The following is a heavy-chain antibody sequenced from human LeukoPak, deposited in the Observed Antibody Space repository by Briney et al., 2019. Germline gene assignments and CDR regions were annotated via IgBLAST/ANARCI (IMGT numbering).Heavy chain of an antibody. J-gene: IGHJ4*02. CDR2: INHSGST. CDR3: ASNSARAPGSDY. V-gene: IGHV4-34*01. CDR1: GGSFSGYY. Sequence: SETLSLTCAVYGGSFSGYYWSWIRQPPGKGLEWIGEINHSGSTNYNPSLKSRVTISVDTSKNQFSLKLSSVTAADTAVYYCASNSARAPGSDYWGQGTLVTVSS. D-gene: IGHD1-26*01.